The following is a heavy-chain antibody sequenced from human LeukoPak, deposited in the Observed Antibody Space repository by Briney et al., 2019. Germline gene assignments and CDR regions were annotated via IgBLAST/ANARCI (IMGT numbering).Heavy chain of an antibody. CDR2: ISYDGSNK. V-gene: IGHV3-30*18. CDR1: GFTFSSYG. Sequence: GGSLRLSCAASGFTFSSYGMHWVRQAPGKGLEWVAVISYDGSNKYYADSVKGRFTISRDNSKNTLYLQMNSLRAEDTAVYYCAKPFLRGYGWVPFDYWGQGTLVTVSS. J-gene: IGHJ4*02. CDR3: AKPFLRGYGWVPFDY. D-gene: IGHD3-16*01.